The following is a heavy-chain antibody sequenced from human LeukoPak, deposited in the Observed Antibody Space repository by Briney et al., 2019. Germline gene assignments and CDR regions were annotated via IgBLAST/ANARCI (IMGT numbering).Heavy chain of an antibody. CDR1: GFTLSSYA. Sequence: GGSLRLSCAASGFTLSSYAMHWVRQAPGKGLEWVAVISYDGSTKYYADSVKGRFTISRDNAKNSLYLQMNSLRAEDTAVYYCARASRIFGVVTLDYWGQGTLVTVSS. J-gene: IGHJ4*02. V-gene: IGHV3-30-3*01. CDR3: ARASRIFGVVTLDY. CDR2: ISYDGSTK. D-gene: IGHD3-3*01.